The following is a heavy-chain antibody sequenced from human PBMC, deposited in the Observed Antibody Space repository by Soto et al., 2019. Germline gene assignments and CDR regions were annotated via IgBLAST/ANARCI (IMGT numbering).Heavy chain of an antibody. CDR3: AKDRKPDVRWTFAS. Sequence: RILKNQRKGLEWVSGIGCCSGSGTYYADFVKGRFTISRDNSKNMVFLQMNGLRAEDTAVYYRAKDRKPDVRWTFASLGHRSPVTVTS. J-gene: IGHJ5*01. CDR2: IGCCSGSGT. V-gene: IGHV3-23*01. D-gene: IGHD3-10*02.